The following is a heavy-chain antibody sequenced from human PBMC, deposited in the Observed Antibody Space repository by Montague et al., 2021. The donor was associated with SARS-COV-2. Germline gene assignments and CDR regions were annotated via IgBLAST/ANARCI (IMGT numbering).Heavy chain of an antibody. J-gene: IGHJ6*02. D-gene: IGHD2-21*02. CDR3: ARGSWHIVVVTAIRDGYYGMDV. V-gene: IGHV4-34*01. CDR1: GGSFSGYY. CDR2: INHSGST. Sequence: SDTLSLTCAVYGGSFSGYYWSWIRQPPGKGLEWIGEINHSGSTNYNPFLKSRVTISVDTSKNQFSLKLSSVTAADTAVYYRARGSWHIVVVTAIRDGYYGMDVWGQGTTVTVSS.